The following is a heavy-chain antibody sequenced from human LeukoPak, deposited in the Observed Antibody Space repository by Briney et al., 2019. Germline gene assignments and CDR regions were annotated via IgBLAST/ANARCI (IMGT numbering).Heavy chain of an antibody. J-gene: IGHJ6*02. CDR1: GFTFSSYS. Sequence: GGSLRLSCAASGFTFSSYSMNWVRQAPGKGLEWVSSISSSSSYIYYADSVKGRFTISRDNAKNSLYLQMNSLRAEDTAVYYCASLCSSTSCYIGMDVWGQGTRSPSP. CDR2: ISSSSSYI. V-gene: IGHV3-21*01. D-gene: IGHD2-2*02. CDR3: ASLCSSTSCYIGMDV.